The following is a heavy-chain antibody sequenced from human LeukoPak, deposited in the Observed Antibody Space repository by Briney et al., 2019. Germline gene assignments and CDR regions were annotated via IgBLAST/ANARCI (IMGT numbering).Heavy chain of an antibody. V-gene: IGHV1-69*06. CDR1: GGTFSSYA. Sequence: GASVKVSCKASGGTFSSYAISWVRQAPGQGLEWMGGIIPIFGTANYAQKFQGRVTITADKSTSTAYMELSSLRSEDTAVYYCARGDILTGYYSDYWGQGTLVTVSS. D-gene: IGHD3-9*01. J-gene: IGHJ4*02. CDR3: ARGDILTGYYSDY. CDR2: IIPIFGTA.